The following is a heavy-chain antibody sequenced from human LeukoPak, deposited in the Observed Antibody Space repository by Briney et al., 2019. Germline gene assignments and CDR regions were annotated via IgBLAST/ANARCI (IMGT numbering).Heavy chain of an antibody. J-gene: IGHJ4*02. D-gene: IGHD5-18*01. V-gene: IGHV3-33*01. Sequence: PGRSLRLSCAASGFTFSSYGMHWVRQAPGKGLEWVVVIWYDGSNKYYADSVKGRFTISRDNSKNTLYLQMNSLRAKDTAVYYCASSGYSYGFSPDYWGQGTLVTVSS. CDR2: IWYDGSNK. CDR3: ASSGYSYGFSPDY. CDR1: GFTFSSYG.